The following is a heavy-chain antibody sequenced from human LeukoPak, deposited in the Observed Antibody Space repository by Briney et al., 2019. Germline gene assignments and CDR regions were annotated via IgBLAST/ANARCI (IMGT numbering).Heavy chain of an antibody. Sequence: GGSLRLSCAASGFTFRSYSMNWVRQAPGKGLEWVSSITSSSSYRYYAGSVKGRFTISRDNAKNSLYLQMNSLRAEDTAVYYCASEGTIPDAVFDYWGQGTLVTVSS. J-gene: IGHJ4*02. CDR2: ITSSSSYR. CDR3: ASEGTIPDAVFDY. CDR1: GFTFRSYS. V-gene: IGHV3-21*01. D-gene: IGHD3-3*01.